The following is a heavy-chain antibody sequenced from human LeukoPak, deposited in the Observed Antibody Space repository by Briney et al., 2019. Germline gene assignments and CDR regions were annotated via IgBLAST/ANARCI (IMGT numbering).Heavy chain of an antibody. D-gene: IGHD6-19*01. V-gene: IGHV3-74*01. CDR2: IKTDGSTA. J-gene: IGHJ6*02. CDR1: GFTFSRDW. CDR3: AREMYSSNSLYWYYGMDV. Sequence: GGSLRLSCAASGFTFSRDWMHWVRQAPGKGLVWVSRIKTDGSTAVYADSVKDRFTISRDNAKNTLYLEMNSLRAEDTAVYFCAREMYSSNSLYWYYGMDVWGQGTTVTVSS.